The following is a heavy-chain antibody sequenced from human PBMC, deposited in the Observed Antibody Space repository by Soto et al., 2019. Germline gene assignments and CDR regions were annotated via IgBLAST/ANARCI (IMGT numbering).Heavy chain of an antibody. CDR3: AKGRVCSGSLTPRGDF. Sequence: EVQLLESGGGLVQPGGSLRLSCAASGLTFNNYAMTWVRQAPGKGLEWVSAISGGGDTTSYADSVKGRFTVSRDGSKNTLYLQMSSLGAEDTALYCCAKGRVCSGSLTPRGDFWGQGTLVTVSS. CDR2: ISGGGDTT. V-gene: IGHV3-23*01. CDR1: GLTFNNYA. J-gene: IGHJ4*02. D-gene: IGHD3-10*02.